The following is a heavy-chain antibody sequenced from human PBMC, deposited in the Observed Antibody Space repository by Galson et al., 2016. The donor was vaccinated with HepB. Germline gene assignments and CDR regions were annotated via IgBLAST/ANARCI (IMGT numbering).Heavy chain of an antibody. CDR3: VKDQGGTWGAFDI. J-gene: IGHJ3*02. Sequence: SLRLSCAASGFTFSSYATHWVRQASGKGLEYLSEITGNGGITNYADSVKGRFTISRDNSRNTLYLQMSSLTTEDTAVYYCVKDQGGTWGAFDIWGQGTLVTVSS. CDR1: GFTFSSYA. CDR2: ITGNGGIT. D-gene: IGHD3-16*01. V-gene: IGHV3-64D*06.